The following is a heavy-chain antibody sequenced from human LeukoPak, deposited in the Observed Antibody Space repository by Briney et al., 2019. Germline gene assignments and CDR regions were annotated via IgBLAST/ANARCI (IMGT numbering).Heavy chain of an antibody. CDR2: IDSDGSSL. CDR1: GFTFSTYW. J-gene: IGHJ4*02. V-gene: IGHV3-74*01. CDR3: ARGAGSFDY. Sequence: GGSLRLSCAASGFTFSTYWMHWVRQAPGKGLVWVSRIDSDGSSLSYADSVKGRFTMSRDNAKNTLYLQMNSLRAEDTAVYYCARGAGSFDYWGQGTLITVSS.